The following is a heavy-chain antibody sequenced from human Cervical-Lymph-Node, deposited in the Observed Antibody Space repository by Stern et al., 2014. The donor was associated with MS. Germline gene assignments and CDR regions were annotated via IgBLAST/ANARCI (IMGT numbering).Heavy chain of an antibody. CDR3: ALGAEWFDP. CDR1: GGSISNDNFF. J-gene: IGHJ5*02. Sequence: VQLVESGPGLVKPSQTLSLTCTVSGGSISNDNFFWSWIRQPAGKGLEWIGRVYLSGSTNYNPSLKSRVTISMDTSINQFSLKLNSVTAADTAVYYCALGAEWFDPWGQGTLVTVSS. D-gene: IGHD1-26*01. CDR2: VYLSGST. V-gene: IGHV4-61*02.